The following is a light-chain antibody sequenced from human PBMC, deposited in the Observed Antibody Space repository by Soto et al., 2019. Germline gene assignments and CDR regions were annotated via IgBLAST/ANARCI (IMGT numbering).Light chain of an antibody. CDR2: LNSDGSH. Sequence: QPVLTQSPSASASLGASVKLTCTLSSGHSSYAIAWHQQQPEKGPRYLMKLNSDGSHSKGDGIPDRFSGPSSGAERYLTISSLRSEDEADYYCQTWGTGIHVVFGGGTKVTVL. V-gene: IGLV4-69*01. CDR3: QTWGTGIHVV. J-gene: IGLJ2*01. CDR1: SGHSSYA.